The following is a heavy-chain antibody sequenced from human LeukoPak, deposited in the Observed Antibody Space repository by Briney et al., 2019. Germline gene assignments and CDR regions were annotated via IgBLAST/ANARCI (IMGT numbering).Heavy chain of an antibody. V-gene: IGHV4-59*01. Sequence: PSETLSLTCTVSGGSISSYYWSWIRQPPGKGPEWIGYIYYSGTTNYNPSLKSRVTISVDTSKNQFSLNLSSVTAADTAVYYCARDRLYYFDYCGQGTLVTVSS. CDR2: IYYSGTT. CDR1: GGSISSYY. J-gene: IGHJ4*02. CDR3: ARDRLYYFDY.